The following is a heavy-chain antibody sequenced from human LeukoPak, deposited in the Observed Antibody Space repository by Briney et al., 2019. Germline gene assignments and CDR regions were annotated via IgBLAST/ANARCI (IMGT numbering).Heavy chain of an antibody. D-gene: IGHD3-10*01. CDR3: ARGITMVRGVPFDY. Sequence: SETLSLTCAVYGGSFSGYYWSWIRQPPGKGLEWIGEINHSGSTNYNPSLKSRVTISVDRSKNQFSLKLSSVTAADTAVYYCARGITMVRGVPFDYWGQGTLVTVSS. CDR1: GGSFSGYY. CDR2: INHSGST. J-gene: IGHJ4*02. V-gene: IGHV4-34*01.